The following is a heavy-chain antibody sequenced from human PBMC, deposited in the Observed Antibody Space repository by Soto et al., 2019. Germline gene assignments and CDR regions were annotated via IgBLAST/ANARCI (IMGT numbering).Heavy chain of an antibody. J-gene: IGHJ4*02. CDR1: GGSISSSSYY. CDR2: IYYSGST. Sequence: QLQLQESGPGLVKPSETLSLTCTVSGGSISSSSYYWGWIRQPAGKGLEWIGSIYYSGSTYYNPDRKSRVTISVDTSKNQFSLRLSSVTAADTSIYDCASLPDWGSGSNWGQGTLVTVSS. V-gene: IGHV4-39*01. CDR3: ASLPDWGSGSN. D-gene: IGHD3-10*01.